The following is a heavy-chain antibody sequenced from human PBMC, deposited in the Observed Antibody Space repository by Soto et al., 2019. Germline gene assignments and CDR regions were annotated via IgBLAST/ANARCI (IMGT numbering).Heavy chain of an antibody. V-gene: IGHV3-30*18. CDR2: ISYDGSNK. D-gene: IGHD2-15*01. Sequence: GGSLRLSCAASGFTFSSYGMHWGRKAPGKGLEWVAVISYDGSNKYYADSVKVRFTISRDNSKNTLYLQMNSLRAEDSAVYYCAKYFAGYCSGGRCYYYGMDVWGQGTTVTVSS. CDR3: AKYFAGYCSGGRCYYYGMDV. CDR1: GFTFSSYG. J-gene: IGHJ6*02.